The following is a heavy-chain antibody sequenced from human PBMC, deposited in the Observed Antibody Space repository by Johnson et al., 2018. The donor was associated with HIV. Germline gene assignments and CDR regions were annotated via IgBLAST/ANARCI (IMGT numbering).Heavy chain of an antibody. CDR3: AKDGGRLRTDAFDI. V-gene: IGHV3-30-3*01. D-gene: IGHD2-15*01. J-gene: IGHJ3*02. Sequence: QVLLVESGGGVVQPGRSLRLSCAASGFTFSSYAMHWVRQAPGKGLEWVAVISYDGSNKYYADSVRGRFTISRDNSKNTLYLQMNILRAEDTAVYYCAKDGGRLRTDAFDIWGQGTMVTVSS. CDR2: ISYDGSNK. CDR1: GFTFSSYA.